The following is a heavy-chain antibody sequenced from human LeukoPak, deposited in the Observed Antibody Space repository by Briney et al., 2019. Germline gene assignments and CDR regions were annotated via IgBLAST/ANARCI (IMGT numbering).Heavy chain of an antibody. CDR3: ARQMTPHGNFDY. V-gene: IGHV3-13*01. CDR2: VGIAGDT. Sequence: GGSLRLSCAASGFTLSNHAMHWVRRATGKGLEWFSAVGIAGDTFYPGSVKGRFTISRENAKNSLYLQMNSLRAEDTAVYYCARQMTPHGNFDYWGQGTLVTVSS. D-gene: IGHD1-26*01. J-gene: IGHJ4*02. CDR1: GFTLSNHA.